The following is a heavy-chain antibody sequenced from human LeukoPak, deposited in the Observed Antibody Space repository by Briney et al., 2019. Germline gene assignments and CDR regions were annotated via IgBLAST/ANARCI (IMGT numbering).Heavy chain of an antibody. D-gene: IGHD3-9*01. CDR1: GFTFDDYG. CDR3: ARDQDFDWFFDY. J-gene: IGHJ4*02. CDR2: INSGSYI. Sequence: GGSLRLSCAASGFTFDDYGMSWVRQAPGKGLEWVSSINSGSYIYYPDSVKGRFTISRDNAKNSLYLQMNSLRAEDTAVYYCARDQDFDWFFDYWGQGTLVTVSS. V-gene: IGHV3-69-1*01.